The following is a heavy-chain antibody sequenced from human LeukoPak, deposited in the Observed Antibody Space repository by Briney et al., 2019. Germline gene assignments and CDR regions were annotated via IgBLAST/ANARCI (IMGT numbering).Heavy chain of an antibody. Sequence: GGSLRLSCAASGFTFSSYGMHWVRQAPGKGLEWVAFIRYDGSNKYYADSVKGRFTISRDNSKNTLYLQMNSLRAEDTAVYYCAKDYGYDFWSGYYTAEGDDAFDIWGQGTMVTVSS. CDR1: GFTFSSYG. J-gene: IGHJ3*02. CDR2: IRYDGSNK. V-gene: IGHV3-30*02. CDR3: AKDYGYDFWSGYYTAEGDDAFDI. D-gene: IGHD3-3*01.